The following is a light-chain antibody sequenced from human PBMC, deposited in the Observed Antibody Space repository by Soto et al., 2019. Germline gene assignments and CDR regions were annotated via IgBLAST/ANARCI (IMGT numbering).Light chain of an antibody. J-gene: IGKJ4*01. CDR3: QQYNRWPLT. Sequence: EIVMTQSPATLSVSPGERVSLSCRASQSIYDKLAWYRQKPGQTPRLLIYDASTRATGISGSFSGSGSGTEFTLTISSLQSEDFAVYYCQQYNRWPLTFGGGTKVEIK. CDR1: QSIYDK. V-gene: IGKV3-15*01. CDR2: DAS.